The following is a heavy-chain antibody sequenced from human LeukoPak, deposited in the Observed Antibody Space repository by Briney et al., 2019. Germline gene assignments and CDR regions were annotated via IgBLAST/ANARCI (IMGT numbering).Heavy chain of an antibody. V-gene: IGHV3-21*01. Sequence: GGSLRLSCEASGFTFSTYNMNWVRQAPGKRLEWVSSITSSSTYVFYADSVKGRFTISRDNAKNSLYLQINSLRAEDTAVYYYARDPYSGYYGDYYYYYMDVWGKGTTVTISS. D-gene: IGHD5-12*01. CDR1: GFTFSTYN. J-gene: IGHJ6*03. CDR3: ARDPYSGYYGDYYYYYMDV. CDR2: ITSSSTYV.